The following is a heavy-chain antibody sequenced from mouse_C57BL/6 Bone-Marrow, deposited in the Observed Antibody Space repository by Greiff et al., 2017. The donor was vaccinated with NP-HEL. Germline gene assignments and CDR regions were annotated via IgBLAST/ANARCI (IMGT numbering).Heavy chain of an antibody. D-gene: IGHD2-2*01. CDR2: IWTGGGT. Sequence: VKLVESGPGLVAPSQSLSITCTVSGFSLTSYAISWVRQPPGKGLEWLGVIWTGGGTNYNSALKSRLSISKDNSKSQVFLKMNSLQTDDTARYYCARENGYDGGYYAMDYWGQGTSVTVSS. V-gene: IGHV2-9-1*01. J-gene: IGHJ4*01. CDR1: GFSLTSYA. CDR3: ARENGYDGGYYAMDY.